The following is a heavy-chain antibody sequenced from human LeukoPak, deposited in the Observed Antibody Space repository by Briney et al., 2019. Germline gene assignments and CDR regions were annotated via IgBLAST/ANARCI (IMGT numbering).Heavy chain of an antibody. CDR1: GGTFSSYA. J-gene: IGHJ4*02. CDR3: ARDPVVVVAATGLDY. CDR2: IIPIFGTA. D-gene: IGHD2-15*01. Sequence: SVKVSCKASGGTFSSYAISWVRQAPGQGLEWMGRIIPIFGTANYAQKFQGRVTITTDESTSTAYMELSSLRSENTAVYYCARDPVVVVAATGLDYWGQGTLVTVSS. V-gene: IGHV1-69*05.